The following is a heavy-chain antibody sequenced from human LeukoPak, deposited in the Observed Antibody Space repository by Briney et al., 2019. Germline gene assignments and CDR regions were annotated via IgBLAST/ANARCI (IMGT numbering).Heavy chain of an antibody. V-gene: IGHV1-2*02. CDR2: INPNSGGT. CDR3: ARGVIAAAGRWFDP. D-gene: IGHD6-13*01. J-gene: IGHJ5*02. Sequence: ASVKVSCKASGYTFTKYYIHWVRQAPGQRPEWMGWINPNSGGTNYAQKFQGRVTMTRDTSISTAYMELSRLRSDDTAVYYCARGVIAAAGRWFDPWGQGTLVTVSS. CDR1: GYTFTKYY.